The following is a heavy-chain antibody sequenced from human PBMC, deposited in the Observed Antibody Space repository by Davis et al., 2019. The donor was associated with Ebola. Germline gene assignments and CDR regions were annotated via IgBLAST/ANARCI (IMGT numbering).Heavy chain of an antibody. Sequence: SETLSLTCAVYGSSFSAYFCTWTRQPPGKGLGWMAAINHSGSTTYNPSLKRRVTISVDTSKNQFSLKLSSVTAADTAVYYCARVKYRLLLVTWPWGQGTLVTVSS. V-gene: IGHV4-34*01. CDR3: ARVKYRLLLVTWP. D-gene: IGHD2-2*01. CDR2: INHSGST. J-gene: IGHJ5*02. CDR1: GSSFSAYF.